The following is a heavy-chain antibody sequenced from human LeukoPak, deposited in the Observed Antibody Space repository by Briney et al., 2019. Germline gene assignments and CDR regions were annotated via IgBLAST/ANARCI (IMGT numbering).Heavy chain of an antibody. J-gene: IGHJ4*02. D-gene: IGHD6-13*01. CDR3: ARGGTSSAAAPFDY. CDR2: IYYSGST. CDR1: GGSISSGGYY. V-gene: IGHV4-31*03. Sequence: PSETLSLTCTVSGGSISSGGYYWSWLRQHPGTGLEWIGYIYYSGSTYYNPSLKSRVTISVDTSKNQFSLKLSSVTAADTAVYYCARGGTSSAAAPFDYWGQGTLVTVSS.